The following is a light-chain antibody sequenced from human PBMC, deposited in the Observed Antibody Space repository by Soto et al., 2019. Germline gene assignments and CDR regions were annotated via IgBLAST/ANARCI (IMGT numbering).Light chain of an antibody. V-gene: IGKV3-20*01. CDR3: QQYGSSSIT. CDR1: QSVSSSY. Sequence: EIVLTQSPGTLSLSPGERATLSCRASQSVSSSYLARYQQKPGQAPRLLIYGASSRATGIPDRFSGSGSGTDFTLTISRLEPEDIAMYYCQQYGSSSITFGQGTRLEI. CDR2: GAS. J-gene: IGKJ5*01.